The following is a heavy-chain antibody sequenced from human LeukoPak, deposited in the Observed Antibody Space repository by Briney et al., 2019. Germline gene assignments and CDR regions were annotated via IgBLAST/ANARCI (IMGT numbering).Heavy chain of an antibody. J-gene: IGHJ4*02. Sequence: GEFLKISCKGSGYTFTSDWIGWVRQMPGKGLDWMGIIYLGESETRYSPSFQGQVTMSADKSLSTAYLQWNSLKASDTAMYYCARGATGWYYYFDYWGQGTLVTVSS. V-gene: IGHV5-51*01. CDR2: IYLGESET. CDR3: ARGATGWYYYFDY. CDR1: GYTFTSDW. D-gene: IGHD6-19*01.